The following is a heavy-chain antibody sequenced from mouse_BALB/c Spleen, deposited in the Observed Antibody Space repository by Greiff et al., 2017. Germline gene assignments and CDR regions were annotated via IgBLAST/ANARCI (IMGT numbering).Heavy chain of an antibody. CDR2: IDPSDSYT. J-gene: IGHJ3*01. V-gene: IGHV1-69*02. Sequence: VQLQQPGAELVRPGASVKLSCKASGYTFTSYWINWVKQRPGQGLEWIGEIDPSDSYTNYNQKFKGKATLTVDKSSSTAYMQLSSLTSEDSAVYYCARWSPFAYWGQGTLVTVSA. CDR1: GYTFTSYW. CDR3: ARWSPFAY. D-gene: IGHD2-3*01.